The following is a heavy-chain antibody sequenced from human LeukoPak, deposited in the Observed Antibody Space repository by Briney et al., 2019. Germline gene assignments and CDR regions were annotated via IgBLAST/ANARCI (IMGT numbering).Heavy chain of an antibody. CDR3: ANSPLVYGYFDY. CDR1: GFTFSSYW. D-gene: IGHD2-8*01. Sequence: QSGGSLRLSCAASGFTFSSYWMHWVRQAPGKGLVWVSRINSDGSSTSYADSVKGRFTISRDNAKNTLYLQMNSLRAEDTAVYYCANSPLVYGYFDYWGQGTLVTVSP. CDR2: INSDGSST. J-gene: IGHJ4*02. V-gene: IGHV3-74*01.